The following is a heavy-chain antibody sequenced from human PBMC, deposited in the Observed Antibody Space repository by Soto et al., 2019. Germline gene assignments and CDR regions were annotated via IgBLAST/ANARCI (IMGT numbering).Heavy chain of an antibody. V-gene: IGHV5-10-1*01. CDR3: ARLGYYDSSGVYGMDV. Sequence: PGESLKISCKGSGYSFTSYWISWVRQMPGKGLEWMGRIDPSDSYTSYSPSFQGHVTISADKSISTAYLQWSSLKASDTAMYYCARLGYYDSSGVYGMDVWGQGTTVTVSS. J-gene: IGHJ6*02. CDR2: IDPSDSYT. CDR1: GYSFTSYW. D-gene: IGHD3-22*01.